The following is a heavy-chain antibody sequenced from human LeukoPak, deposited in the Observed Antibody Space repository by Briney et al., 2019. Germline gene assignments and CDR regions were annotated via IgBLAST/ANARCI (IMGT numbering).Heavy chain of an antibody. Sequence: KASETLSLTCTVSGGSISSYYWSWLRQPPGKGLEWIAYISDIGSINYNPSLKSRVTISLDTSKNQFSLKLSSVTAADTAVYYCAGHHPRNTVDFWGQGTLVTVSS. D-gene: IGHD2-8*02. V-gene: IGHV4-59*08. CDR2: ISDIGSI. CDR1: GGSISSYY. J-gene: IGHJ4*02. CDR3: AGHHPRNTVDF.